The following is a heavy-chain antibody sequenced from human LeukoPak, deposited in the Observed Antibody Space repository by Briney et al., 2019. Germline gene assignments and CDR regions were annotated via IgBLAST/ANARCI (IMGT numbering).Heavy chain of an antibody. CDR2: ISSSSSYT. CDR1: GFTFSDYY. V-gene: IGHV3-11*06. Sequence: PGGSLRLSCAASGFTFSDYYMSWIRQAPGKGLEWVSYISSSSSYTNYADSVKGRFTISRDNAKYSLYLQMNSLRAEDTAVYYCARVQGYCSSTSCSLWDYWGQGTLVTVSS. CDR3: ARVQGYCSSTSCSLWDY. J-gene: IGHJ4*02. D-gene: IGHD2-2*01.